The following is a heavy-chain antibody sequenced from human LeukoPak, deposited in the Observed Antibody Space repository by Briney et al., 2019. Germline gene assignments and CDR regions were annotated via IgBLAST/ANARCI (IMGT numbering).Heavy chain of an antibody. CDR3: ARESPYDYVWGSYRPYNWFDP. CDR1: GGTFSSYA. D-gene: IGHD3-16*02. CDR2: IIPIFGTA. J-gene: IGHJ5*02. V-gene: IGHV1-69*05. Sequence: SVKVSCKASGGTFSSYAISWVRQAPGQGLEWMGGIIPIFGTANYAQKFQGRVTITTDEPTSTAYMELSSLRSEDTAVYYCARESPYDYVWGSYRPYNWFDPWGQGTLVTVSS.